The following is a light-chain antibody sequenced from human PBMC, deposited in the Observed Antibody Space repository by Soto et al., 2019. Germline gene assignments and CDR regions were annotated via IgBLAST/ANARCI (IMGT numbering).Light chain of an antibody. V-gene: IGLV1-44*01. CDR2: SNN. J-gene: IGLJ2*01. CDR1: SSNIGSNT. CDR3: AAWDDRLNGVV. Sequence: QSVLTQPPSASGTPGQRVTISCSGSSSNIGSNTVNWYQQLPGTAPKRLFYSNNQRPSGVPDRFSGSKSGTSASLAISGLQSEDEADYYCAAWDDRLNGVVFGGGTQLTVL.